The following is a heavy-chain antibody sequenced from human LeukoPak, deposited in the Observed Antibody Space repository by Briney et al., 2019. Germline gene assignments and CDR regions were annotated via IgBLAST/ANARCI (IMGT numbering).Heavy chain of an antibody. V-gene: IGHV3-23*01. J-gene: IGHJ4*02. CDR3: AKGGWSFWRGYNY. CDR1: GFTFSSYA. CDR2: ISDSGGST. Sequence: PGGSLRLSCAASGFTFSSYAMSWVRQAPGKGLEWVSDISDSGGSTYFADSVKGRFTISRDNSKNTLYLQMNSLRTEDTAVYYCAKGGWSFWRGYNYWGQGTLVAVSS. D-gene: IGHD3-3*01.